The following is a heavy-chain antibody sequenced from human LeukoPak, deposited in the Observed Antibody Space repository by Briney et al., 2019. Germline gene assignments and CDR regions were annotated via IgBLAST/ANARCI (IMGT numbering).Heavy chain of an antibody. V-gene: IGHV3-23*01. D-gene: IGHD3-22*01. CDR3: AKDYYYDGSGYYSTPTPTAQFGY. J-gene: IGHJ4*02. CDR1: GFTFSSYA. CDR2: ISGSGGST. Sequence: PGGSLRLSCAASGFTFSSYAMSWVRQAPGKGLEWVSGISGSGGSTSYANSGKGRFTISRDNSKNTLYLQMNSLRAEDTAVYYCAKDYYYDGSGYYSTPTPTAQFGYWGQGTLVTVSS.